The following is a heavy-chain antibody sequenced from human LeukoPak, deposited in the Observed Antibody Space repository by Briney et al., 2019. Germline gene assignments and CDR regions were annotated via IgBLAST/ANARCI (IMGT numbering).Heavy chain of an antibody. D-gene: IGHD2-21*01. V-gene: IGHV1-69*13. CDR2: IIPIFGTA. CDR1: GGTFSSYA. Sequence: SVKVSCKASGGTFSSYAISWVRQAPGQGLEWMGGIIPIFGTANYAQKFQGRVTITADESTSTAYMELSSLRSEDTAVYYCARDPCGGGDCYSVPEYFQPWGQGTLVTVSS. J-gene: IGHJ1*01. CDR3: ARDPCGGGDCYSVPEYFQP.